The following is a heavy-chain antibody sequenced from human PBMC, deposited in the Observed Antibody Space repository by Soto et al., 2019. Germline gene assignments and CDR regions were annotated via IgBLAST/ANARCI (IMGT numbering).Heavy chain of an antibody. V-gene: IGHV1-18*01. Sequence: QVQLVQSGAEVKKPGASVKASCKASGYTFTNYGINWVRQAPGQGLEWLGWVSAYNGERRYAQRVQARVIMTTDTSTNTAYMELGSVRSDDTAVYYFSRGTSIPASGEHWGQGTLVTVSS. CDR3: SRGTSIPASGEH. CDR2: VSAYNGER. CDR1: GYTFTNYG. D-gene: IGHD6-6*01. J-gene: IGHJ4*01.